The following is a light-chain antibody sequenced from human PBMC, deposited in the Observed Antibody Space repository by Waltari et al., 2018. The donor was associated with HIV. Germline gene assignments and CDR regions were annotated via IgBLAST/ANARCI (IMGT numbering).Light chain of an antibody. CDR1: RNIHKF. J-gene: IGKJ3*01. V-gene: IGKV1-39*01. CDR2: AAS. Sequence: DIQMTPSPPSLSASVVDRVLLTCRASRNIHKFLNWFQQKPGKAPELLILAASTLHSGVSSRFSGSGSGTDFTLTINSLQREDFATYYCLQTYNTPLTFGPGTKLDF. CDR3: LQTYNTPLT.